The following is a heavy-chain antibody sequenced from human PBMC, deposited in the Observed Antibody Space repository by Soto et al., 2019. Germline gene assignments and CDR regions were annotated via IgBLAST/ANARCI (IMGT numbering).Heavy chain of an antibody. D-gene: IGHD5-18*01. J-gene: IGHJ5*01. CDR3: GRVYPSDTRYGYVGNNWFDY. V-gene: IGHV1-3*01. CDR1: GYTMTSYA. Sequence: ASVEVSSNTSGYTMTSYAVHCVRQAPGQRHEWIGWINAGNGNTKYSQKFQGRVTITRDPSASTAYMELSSLRSEHTAVYCCGRVYPSDTRYGYVGNNWFDYWGQGTLVTVSS. CDR2: INAGNGNT.